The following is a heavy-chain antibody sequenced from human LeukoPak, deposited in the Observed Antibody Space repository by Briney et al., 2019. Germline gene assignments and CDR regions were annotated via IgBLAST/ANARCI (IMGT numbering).Heavy chain of an antibody. CDR2: ISYDGIDG. D-gene: IGHD2-2*01. J-gene: IGHJ4*02. Sequence: PGGSLRLSCAASGFTFNTYAMHWVRQAPGKGLEWVAVISYDGIDGYYADSAKGRFTVSRDNSKKMLYLQMNSLRADDTAVYYCASGGVVPNAQLDYWGQGTLVTVSS. V-gene: IGHV3-33*03. CDR3: ASGGVVPNAQLDY. CDR1: GFTFNTYA.